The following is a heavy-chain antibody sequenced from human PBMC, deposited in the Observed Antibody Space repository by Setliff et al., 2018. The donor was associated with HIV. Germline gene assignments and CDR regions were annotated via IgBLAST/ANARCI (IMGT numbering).Heavy chain of an antibody. Sequence: KPSETLSLTCTVSGGSIPSNIYYWGWIRQAPGKGLEWIGSVSHSGSTYYNPSLKSRVTISVDTSKNQFSLKLNSVTAADTAVYYCARVPLSSPSRPGGYFDYWGQGTLVTVS. D-gene: IGHD3-16*01. CDR2: VSHSGST. CDR1: GGSIPSNIYY. CDR3: ARVPLSSPSRPGGYFDY. J-gene: IGHJ4*02. V-gene: IGHV4-39*07.